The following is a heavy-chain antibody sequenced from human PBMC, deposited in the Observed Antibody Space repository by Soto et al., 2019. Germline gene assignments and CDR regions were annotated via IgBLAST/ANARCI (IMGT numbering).Heavy chain of an antibody. J-gene: IGHJ6*02. CDR3: ARQGGSYSSSVRYYYYGMDV. Sequence: APVKVSCKASGGTFSSYAISLVRQAPGQGLKWMGGIIPIFGTANYAQKFQGRVTITADESTSTAYMELSSLRSEDTAGYYCARQGGSYSSSVRYYYYGMDVWGQGTTVTVSS. D-gene: IGHD6-6*01. V-gene: IGHV1-69*13. CDR2: IIPIFGTA. CDR1: GGTFSSYA.